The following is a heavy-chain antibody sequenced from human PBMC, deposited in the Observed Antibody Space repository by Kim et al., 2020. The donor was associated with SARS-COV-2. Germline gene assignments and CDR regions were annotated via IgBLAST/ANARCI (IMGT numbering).Heavy chain of an antibody. J-gene: IGHJ6*02. CDR1: GFTFDDYG. CDR3: ARVRSSSWYVTPHDYGMDV. D-gene: IGHD6-13*01. CDR2: INWNGGST. V-gene: IGHV3-20*01. Sequence: GGSLRLSCAASGFTFDDYGMSWVRQAPGKGLEWVSGINWNGGSTGYADSVKGRFTISRDNAKNSLYLQMNSLRAEDTALYHCARVRSSSWYVTPHDYGMDVWGQGTTVTVSS.